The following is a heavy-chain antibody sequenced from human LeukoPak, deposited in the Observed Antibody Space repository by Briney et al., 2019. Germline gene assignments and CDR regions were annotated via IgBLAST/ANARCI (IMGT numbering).Heavy chain of an antibody. CDR3: ASPNYYDSSGYYPIDY. J-gene: IGHJ4*02. Sequence: PSETLSLTCTVSGGSISSSSYSWGWIRQPPGKGLEWIGSIYYSGSTYYNPSLKSRVTISVDTSKNQFSLKLSSVTAADTAVYYCASPNYYDSSGYYPIDYWGQGTLVTVS. D-gene: IGHD3-22*01. CDR2: IYYSGST. CDR1: GGSISSSSYS. V-gene: IGHV4-39*01.